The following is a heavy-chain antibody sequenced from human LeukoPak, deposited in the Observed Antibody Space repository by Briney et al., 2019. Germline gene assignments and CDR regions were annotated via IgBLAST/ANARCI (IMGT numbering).Heavy chain of an antibody. Sequence: GGSLRLSCAASGFTFSSYEMNWVRQAPGKGLEWVSYISSSGRTIYYEDSVKGRFTISRDNAKNSLYLQMNSLRAEDTAVYYCARRGSSGSNDYWGQGTLVTVSS. J-gene: IGHJ4*02. CDR3: ARRGSSGSNDY. CDR1: GFTFSSYE. D-gene: IGHD6-19*01. CDR2: ISSSGRTI. V-gene: IGHV3-48*03.